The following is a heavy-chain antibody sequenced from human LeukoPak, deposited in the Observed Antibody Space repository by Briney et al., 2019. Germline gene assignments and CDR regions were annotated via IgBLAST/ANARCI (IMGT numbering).Heavy chain of an antibody. CDR3: ARRRDGYNTYYFDY. CDR2: ISAYNGNT. CDR1: GYTFTSYG. J-gene: IGHJ4*02. V-gene: IGHV1-18*01. Sequence: ASVKVSCKASGYTFTSYGISWVRQAPGQGLEWMGWISAYNGNTNYAQKLQGRVTMTTDTSTSTAYMELRSLRSEDTAVYYCARRRDGYNTYYFDYWGQGTLVTVSS. D-gene: IGHD5-12*01.